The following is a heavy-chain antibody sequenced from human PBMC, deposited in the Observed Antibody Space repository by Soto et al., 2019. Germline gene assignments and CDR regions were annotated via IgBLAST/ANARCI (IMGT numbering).Heavy chain of an antibody. D-gene: IGHD3-3*01. Sequence: SVKVSCKASGGTLNNYAINWVRQAPGQGLEWMGGILPVSAPPDYAQKFQGRVSITADHSTSTAYMELSRLKSDDTAVYFCATDSNYDVSNSFWGQGTLVTVSS. CDR1: GGTLNNYA. V-gene: IGHV1-69*13. J-gene: IGHJ4*02. CDR3: ATDSNYDVSNSF. CDR2: ILPVSAPP.